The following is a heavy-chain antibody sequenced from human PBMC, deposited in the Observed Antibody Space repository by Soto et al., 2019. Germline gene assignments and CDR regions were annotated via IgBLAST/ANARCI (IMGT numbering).Heavy chain of an antibody. Sequence: QVPLAESGGGVVQPGRSLRLSCAASGFTFSNYGMHWVRQAPGKGLEWVAGISYDGSHKYYADSVKGRFTISRDNSKKILSLQMNSLRGDDTAVYYCAKGPRIAVAGLGDSWGQGTLVSVSS. CDR1: GFTFSNYG. J-gene: IGHJ5*01. CDR2: ISYDGSHK. CDR3: AKGPRIAVAGLGDS. D-gene: IGHD6-19*01. V-gene: IGHV3-30*18.